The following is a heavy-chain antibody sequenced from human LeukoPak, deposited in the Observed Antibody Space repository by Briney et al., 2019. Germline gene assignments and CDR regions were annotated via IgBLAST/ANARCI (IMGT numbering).Heavy chain of an antibody. CDR1: GGSISSGGYY. CDR3: ARGDHNLWYYYYMDV. J-gene: IGHJ6*03. Sequence: KTSETLSLTCTVSGGSISSGGYYWSWIRQHPGKGLVWIGYIYYSGSTYYNPSLKSRVTISVDTSKNQFSLKLSSVTAADTAVYYCARGDHNLWYYYYMDVWGKGTTVTVSS. D-gene: IGHD3-10*01. CDR2: IYYSGST. V-gene: IGHV4-31*03.